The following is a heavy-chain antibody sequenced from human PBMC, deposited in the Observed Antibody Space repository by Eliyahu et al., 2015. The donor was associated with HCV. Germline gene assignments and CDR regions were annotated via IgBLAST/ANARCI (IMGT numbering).Heavy chain of an antibody. V-gene: IGHV4-39*01. Sequence: QLQLQESGPGLVKPSETLSLTCTVXGGFISTSGTYWGWIRQPPGKGLVWIGSFYYSGGSSYYNPSLKSRVTISVDTSKNQFSLKLSSVTAADTAVYYCASIKQQWLRDAFDIWGQGTMVTVSS. D-gene: IGHD6-19*01. J-gene: IGHJ3*02. CDR1: GGFISTSGTY. CDR2: FYYSGGSS. CDR3: ASIKQQWLRDAFDI.